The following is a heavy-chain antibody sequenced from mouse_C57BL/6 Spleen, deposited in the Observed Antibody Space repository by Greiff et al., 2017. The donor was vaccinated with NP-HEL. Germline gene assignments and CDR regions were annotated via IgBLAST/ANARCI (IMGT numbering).Heavy chain of an antibody. J-gene: IGHJ4*01. CDR3: ARQGDYDGYYYAMDY. CDR2: ISSGGSYP. V-gene: IGHV5-6*01. CDR1: GFTFSSYG. Sequence: EVKLVESGGDLVKPGGSLKLSCAASGFTFSSYGMSWVRQTPDKRLEWVATISSGGSYPYYPDSVKGRFTISRDNAKNTLYLQMSSLKSEDTAMYYCARQGDYDGYYYAMDYWGQGTSVTVSS. D-gene: IGHD2-4*01.